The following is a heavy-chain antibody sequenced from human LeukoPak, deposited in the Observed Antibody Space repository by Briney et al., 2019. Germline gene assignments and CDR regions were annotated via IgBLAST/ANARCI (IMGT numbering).Heavy chain of an antibody. V-gene: IGHV1-24*01. J-gene: IGHJ4*02. CDR3: ARGPHRITMIVDGY. Sequence: ASVKVSCKVSGYTLTELSMHWVRQAPGKGLEWMGGFDPEDGETIYAQKFQGRVTMTRDTSISTAYMELSRLRSDDTAVYYCARGPHRITMIVDGYWGQGTLVTVSS. D-gene: IGHD3-22*01. CDR2: FDPEDGET. CDR1: GYTLTELS.